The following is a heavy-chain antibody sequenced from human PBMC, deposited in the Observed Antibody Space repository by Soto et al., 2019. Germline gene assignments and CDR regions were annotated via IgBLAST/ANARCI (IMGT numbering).Heavy chain of an antibody. J-gene: IGHJ5*02. CDR3: ARTGHYDFWSGYYSCWFDP. V-gene: IGHV4-39*07. D-gene: IGHD3-3*01. CDR2: IYYSGST. Sequence: PSETLSLTCTVSGGSISSSSYYWCWIRQPPGKGLEWIGSIYYSGSTNYNPSLKSRVTISVDTSKNQFSLKLSSVTAADTAVYYCARTGHYDFWSGYYSCWFDPWGQGTLVTVSS. CDR1: GGSISSSSYY.